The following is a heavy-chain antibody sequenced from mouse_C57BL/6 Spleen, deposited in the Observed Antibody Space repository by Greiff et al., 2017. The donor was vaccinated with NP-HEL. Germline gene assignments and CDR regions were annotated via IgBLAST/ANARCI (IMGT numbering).Heavy chain of an antibody. CDR3: ARSTMITTLYYYAMDY. V-gene: IGHV3-6*01. J-gene: IGHJ4*01. D-gene: IGHD2-4*01. CDR1: GYSITSGYY. Sequence: VQLKESGPGLVKPSQSLSLTCSVTGYSITSGYYWNWIRQFPGNKLEWMGYISYDGSNNYNPSLKNRISITRDTSKNQFFLKLNSVTTEDTATYYCARSTMITTLYYYAMDYWGQGTSVTVSS. CDR2: ISYDGSN.